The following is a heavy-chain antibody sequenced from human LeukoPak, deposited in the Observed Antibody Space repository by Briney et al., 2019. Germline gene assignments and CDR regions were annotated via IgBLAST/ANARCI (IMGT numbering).Heavy chain of an antibody. CDR3: ARDRDCSSTSCYTRYIQEGADYYYYGMDV. Sequence: SVKVSCKASGGTFSSYAISWVRQAPGQGLEWMGRIIPIFGITNYAQKFQGRVTITADKSTSTAYMELSSLRSEDTAVYYCARDRDCSSTSCYTRYIQEGADYYYYGMDVWGQGTTVTVSS. J-gene: IGHJ6*02. CDR1: GGTFSSYA. V-gene: IGHV1-69*04. D-gene: IGHD2-2*02. CDR2: IIPIFGIT.